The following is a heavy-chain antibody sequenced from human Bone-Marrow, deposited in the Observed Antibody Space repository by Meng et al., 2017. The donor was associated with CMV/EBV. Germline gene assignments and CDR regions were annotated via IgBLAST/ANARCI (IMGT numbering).Heavy chain of an antibody. CDR1: GGTFSNYA. J-gene: IGHJ6*02. CDR2: IIPILGIA. CDR3: ARDTFDDVVVPAAFGRIYYYYGMDV. V-gene: IGHV1-69*10. Sequence: SVKVSCKASGGTFSNYAISWVRQAPGQGLEWMGGIIPILGIANYAQKLQGRVTITADKSPSTASMEPSSMRSEDTAVYYCARDTFDDVVVPAAFGRIYYYYGMDVGGQGTTVTVSS. D-gene: IGHD2-2*01.